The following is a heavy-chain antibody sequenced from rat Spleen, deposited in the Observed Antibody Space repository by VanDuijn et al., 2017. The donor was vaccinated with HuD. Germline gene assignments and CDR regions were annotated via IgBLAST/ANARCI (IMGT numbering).Heavy chain of an antibody. V-gene: IGHV2-1*01. CDR1: GFSLTDNS. J-gene: IGHJ2*01. Sequence: QVQLKESGPGLVQPSQTLSLTCTVSGFSLTDNSVHWVRQPPGKGLEGMGGIWDDETTDYNPALKSRLSISRDTSKSQVFLRMDSLQTDDTAIYFCSCDGYYWGQGVMVTVSS. CDR3: SCDGYY. D-gene: IGHD1-12*03. CDR2: IWDDETT.